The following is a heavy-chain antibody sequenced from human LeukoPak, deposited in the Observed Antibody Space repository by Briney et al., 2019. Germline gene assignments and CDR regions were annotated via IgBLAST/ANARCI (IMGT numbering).Heavy chain of an antibody. CDR1: GYTFTSYG. Sequence: ASVKVSCKASGYTFTSYGISWVRQAPGQGLEWMGWISAYNGNTNYAQKLQGRVTMTIDTSTSTAYMELRSLRSDDTAVYYCARGNALYGSGSYRPNFDYWGQGTLVTVSS. CDR2: ISAYNGNT. V-gene: IGHV1-18*01. CDR3: ARGNALYGSGSYRPNFDY. D-gene: IGHD3-10*01. J-gene: IGHJ4*02.